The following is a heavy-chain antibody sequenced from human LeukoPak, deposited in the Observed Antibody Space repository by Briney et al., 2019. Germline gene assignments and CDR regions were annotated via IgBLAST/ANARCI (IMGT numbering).Heavy chain of an antibody. CDR2: IYYSGST. Sequence: PSETPSLTCTVSGGSINSFYWSWIRQPPGKGLEWIGYIYYSGSTNYNPSLKSRVTISVDTSKNQFSLKLSSVTAADTAVYYCARLSGYYDSSGYYVSRPFDYWGQGTLVTVSS. CDR1: GGSINSFY. J-gene: IGHJ4*02. V-gene: IGHV4-59*08. CDR3: ARLSGYYDSSGYYVSRPFDY. D-gene: IGHD3-22*01.